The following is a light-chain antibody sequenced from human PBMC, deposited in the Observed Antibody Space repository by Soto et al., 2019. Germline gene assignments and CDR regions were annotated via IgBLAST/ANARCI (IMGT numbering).Light chain of an antibody. CDR1: QSVTNNY. CDR2: GAS. Sequence: EIVLTQSPGTLSLSPGERATLSCRASQSVTNNYLAWYRHKPGQAPRFLIYGASIRSPGIPDIFSGSGSGTDFTLTISRLAPEDLEVYYCRQYGSSLTFGQGTKLE. CDR3: RQYGSSLT. J-gene: IGKJ2*01. V-gene: IGKV3-20*01.